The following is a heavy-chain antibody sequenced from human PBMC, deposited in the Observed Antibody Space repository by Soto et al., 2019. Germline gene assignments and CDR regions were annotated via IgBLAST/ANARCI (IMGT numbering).Heavy chain of an antibody. J-gene: IGHJ5*02. CDR2: ISYDGSNK. CDR1: GFTFSSYG. CDR3: AKDGRGPYSSSWYDWFDP. D-gene: IGHD6-13*01. Sequence: QVQLVESGGGEVQPGRSLRLSCAASGFTFSSYGMHWVRQAPGKGLEWVAVISYDGSNKYYADSVKGRFTISRDNSKNTLYLQMNSLRAEDTAVYYCAKDGRGPYSSSWYDWFDPWGQGTLVTVSS. V-gene: IGHV3-30*18.